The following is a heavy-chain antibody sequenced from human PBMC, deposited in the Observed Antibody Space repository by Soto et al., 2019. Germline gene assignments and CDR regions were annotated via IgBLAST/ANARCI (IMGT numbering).Heavy chain of an antibody. CDR2: IISNGVGT. CDR3: ARRARPDFYYMDV. J-gene: IGHJ6*03. D-gene: IGHD6-6*01. CDR1: GFTLSGYA. Sequence: EVQLAESGGGLAQPGGSLRLSCAASGFTLSGYAMDWVRQAPGKGLEYVSGIISNGVGTYYANSVQGRFTISRDNSKNTVYLQMGSLRPEAMAVYYCARRARPDFYYMDVWGKGTTVTVSS. V-gene: IGHV3-64*01.